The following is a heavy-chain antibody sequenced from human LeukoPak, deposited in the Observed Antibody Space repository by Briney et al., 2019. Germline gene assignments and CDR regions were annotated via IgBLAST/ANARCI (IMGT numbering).Heavy chain of an antibody. CDR3: ARGDTYGDYVFVNWFDP. D-gene: IGHD4-17*01. Sequence: ASVKVSCKASGYTFTSYDINWVRQATGQGLEWMGWMNPNSGNTGYAQKFQGRVTITRNTSISTAYMELSSLRSEDTAVYYCARGDTYGDYVFVNWFDPWGQGTLVTVSS. V-gene: IGHV1-8*01. J-gene: IGHJ5*02. CDR2: MNPNSGNT. CDR1: GYTFTSYD.